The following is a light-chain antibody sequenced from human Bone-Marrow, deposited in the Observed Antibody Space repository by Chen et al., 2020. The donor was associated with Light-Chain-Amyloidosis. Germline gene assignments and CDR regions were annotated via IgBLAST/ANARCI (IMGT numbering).Light chain of an antibody. CDR1: DLPTKY. CDR2: RDS. CDR3: ETADRSGNDEVI. Sequence: SYELTQPPSVSVSPGQTSRNTCSGDDLPTKYAYWYLQKAGQAPVLVMHRDSERPSEMSERSSSSSSRTKATWHISGVQAEDEADYHCETADRSGNDEVIFGGGTKLTVL. V-gene: IGLV3-25*03. J-gene: IGLJ2*01.